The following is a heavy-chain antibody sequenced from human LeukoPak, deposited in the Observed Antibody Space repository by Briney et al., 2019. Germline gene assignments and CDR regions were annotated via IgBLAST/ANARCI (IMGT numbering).Heavy chain of an antibody. D-gene: IGHD4-17*01. CDR1: GGSISSSSYY. CDR2: IYYSGST. CDR3: ARRPFPPGGDYQGAEFDP. J-gene: IGHJ5*02. Sequence: PSETLSLTCTVSGGSISSSSYYWGWIRQPPGKGLEWIGSIYYSGSTYYNPSLKSRVTISVDTSKNQFSLKLSSVTAADTAVYYCARRPFPPGGDYQGAEFDPWGQGTLVTVSS. V-gene: IGHV4-39*01.